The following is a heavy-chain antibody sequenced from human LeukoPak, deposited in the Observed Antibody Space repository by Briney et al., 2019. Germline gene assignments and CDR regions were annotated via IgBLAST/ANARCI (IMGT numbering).Heavy chain of an antibody. J-gene: IGHJ6*02. D-gene: IGHD4-11*01. CDR1: GGTFSRYA. CDR3: ARVYSNPTYHRMDV. V-gene: IGHV1-69*13. CDR2: IIPIFGTA. Sequence: GASVKVSCKASGGTFSRYAISWVRQAPGQGLEWMGGIIPIFGTANYAQKFQGRVTITADESTSTAYMELSSLRSEDTAVYYCARVYSNPTYHRMDVWGQGTTVTVSS.